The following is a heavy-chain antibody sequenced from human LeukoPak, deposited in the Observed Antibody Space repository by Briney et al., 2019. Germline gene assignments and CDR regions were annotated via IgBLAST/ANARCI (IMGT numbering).Heavy chain of an antibody. J-gene: IGHJ4*03. CDR1: GFKFRAFT. V-gene: IGHV3-43*01. Sequence: GGSLRLSCVGSGFKFRAFTMHWVRQAPGRGLEWVSLFSRNGVTTFYADSVRGRFTISRDNSENSVYLQMDSLTTEDTAVYYCAKEKDTIYFDLWGQGTLVTVSS. D-gene: IGHD2-21*01. CDR2: FSRNGVTT. CDR3: AKEKDTIYFDL.